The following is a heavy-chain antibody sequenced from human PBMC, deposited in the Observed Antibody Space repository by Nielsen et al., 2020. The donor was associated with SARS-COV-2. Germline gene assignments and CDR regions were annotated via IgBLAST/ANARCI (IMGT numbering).Heavy chain of an antibody. CDR1: GFTFSGSA. D-gene: IGHD3-22*01. J-gene: IGHJ4*02. CDR2: IRSKANSYAT. CDR3: TRAVPITMTDYYFDY. V-gene: IGHV3-73*01. Sequence: GGSLRLSCAASGFTFSGSAMNWVRQASGKGLEWVGRIRSKANSYATAYAASVKGRFTISRDDSKNTAYLQMNSLKTEDTAVYYCTRAVPITMTDYYFDYWGQGTLVTVSS.